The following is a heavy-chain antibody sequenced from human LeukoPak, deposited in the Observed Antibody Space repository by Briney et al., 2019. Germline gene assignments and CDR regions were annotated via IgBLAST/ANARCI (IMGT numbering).Heavy chain of an antibody. CDR1: GGSFSGYY. CDR3: VRRVNTYGGWFDR. D-gene: IGHD5-18*01. V-gene: IGHV4-34*01. Sequence: PPETLSLTCAVYGGSFSGYYWSWIRQPPGKGLEWIGEINHSGNTYYNPSLNSRVTISADTSRNQFSLKLSSVTAADTAIYYCVRRVNTYGGWFDRWGQGALVTVSS. J-gene: IGHJ5*02. CDR2: INHSGNT.